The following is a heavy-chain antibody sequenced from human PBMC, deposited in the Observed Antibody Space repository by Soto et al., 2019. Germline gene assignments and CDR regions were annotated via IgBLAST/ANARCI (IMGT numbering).Heavy chain of an antibody. V-gene: IGHV4-34*01. CDR2: IKDGGRT. D-gene: IGHD5-12*01. CDR1: GGSLSGYY. J-gene: IGHJ4*02. Sequence: QVQLHQWGAGLLKPSETLSLNCAVNGGSLSGYYWSWIRQPPGKGLEWIGEIKDGGRTNYSPSLKGRATISSDTSNNQFSLRLYSVTAADTGVYYCARGQEGVVATHWDQGTLVTVSS. CDR3: ARGQEGVVATH.